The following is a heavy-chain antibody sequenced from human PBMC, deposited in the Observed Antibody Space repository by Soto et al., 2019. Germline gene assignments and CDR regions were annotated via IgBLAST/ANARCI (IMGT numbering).Heavy chain of an antibody. J-gene: IGHJ6*02. Sequence: SETLSLTFAVYGGSFSGYYWRWIRQPPGKGLEWIGEINHSGSTNYNPSLKSRVTISVDTSKNQFSLKLSSVTAADTAVYYCARFLGSSSSLGYYYGMDVWGQGTTVTVS. CDR3: ARFLGSSSSLGYYYGMDV. CDR1: GGSFSGYY. V-gene: IGHV4-34*01. CDR2: INHSGST. D-gene: IGHD6-6*01.